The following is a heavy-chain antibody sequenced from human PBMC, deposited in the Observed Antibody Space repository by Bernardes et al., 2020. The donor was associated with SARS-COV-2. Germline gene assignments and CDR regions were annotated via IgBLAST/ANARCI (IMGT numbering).Heavy chain of an antibody. CDR2: IYYSGST. J-gene: IGHJ6*02. CDR3: ARVKQLRSDDYYYYGMDV. V-gene: IGHV4-31*03. D-gene: IGHD6-13*01. Sequence: SETLSLTCTVSGGSISSGGYYWSWIRQHPGKGLEWIGYIYYSGSTYYNPSLKSRVTISVDTSKNQFSLKLSSVTAADTAVYYCARVKQLRSDDYYYYGMDVWGQGTTVTVSS. CDR1: GGSISSGGYY.